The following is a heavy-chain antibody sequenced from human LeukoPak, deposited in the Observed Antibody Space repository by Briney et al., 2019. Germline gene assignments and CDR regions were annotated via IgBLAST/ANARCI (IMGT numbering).Heavy chain of an antibody. D-gene: IGHD3-22*01. CDR2: ISYSGST. J-gene: IGHJ4*02. Sequence: SETLSLTCTVSGDSITNYYWSWIRQPPGQGLECIGYISYSGSTNYNPSLKSRVTISVDTSNNQFSLKLSSVTAADTAVYYCARYSRGYTYYFDYWGQGTLVTVSS. V-gene: IGHV4-59*01. CDR3: ARYSRGYTYYFDY. CDR1: GDSITNYY.